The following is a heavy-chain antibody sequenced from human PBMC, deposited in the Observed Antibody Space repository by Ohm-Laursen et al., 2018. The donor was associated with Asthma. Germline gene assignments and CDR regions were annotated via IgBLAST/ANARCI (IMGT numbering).Heavy chain of an antibody. Sequence: TLSLTCALSGGYIYNHWWSWVRQPPGKGLEWIAEISHSGAASFNPSLTSRVTISLDKSKTHFSLGLTSVTAADTAVYYCARSIGWYSLDLWGQGTLVTVSS. D-gene: IGHD6-19*01. CDR3: ARSIGWYSLDL. J-gene: IGHJ4*02. CDR2: ISHSGAA. V-gene: IGHV4-4*02. CDR1: GGYIYNHW.